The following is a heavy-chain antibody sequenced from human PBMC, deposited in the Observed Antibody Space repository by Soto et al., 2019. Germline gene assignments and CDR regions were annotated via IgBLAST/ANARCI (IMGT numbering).Heavy chain of an antibody. CDR2: IIPIFGTA. D-gene: IGHD6-6*01. Sequence: SVKVSGKASGGTFSSYAISWVRQAPGQGLEWMGGIIPIFGTANYAQKFQGRVTITADESTSTAYMELSSLRSEDTAVYYCARASTLEYSSSRYYYGMDVWGQGTTVTVSS. J-gene: IGHJ6*02. V-gene: IGHV1-69*13. CDR1: GGTFSSYA. CDR3: ARASTLEYSSSRYYYGMDV.